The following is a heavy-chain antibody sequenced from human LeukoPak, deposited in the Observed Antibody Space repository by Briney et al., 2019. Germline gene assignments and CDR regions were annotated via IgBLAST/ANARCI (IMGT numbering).Heavy chain of an antibody. J-gene: IGHJ6*02. D-gene: IGHD6-13*01. CDR3: ARQLRSGSSWLDYYYYGMDV. CDR1: GGSFSGYY. CDR2: INHSGST. V-gene: IGHV4-34*01. Sequence: SETLSLTCAVYGGSFSGYYWSWIRQPPGKGLEWIGEINHSGSTNYNPSLKSRVTISVDTSKNQFSLKLSSVTAADTAVYYCARQLRSGSSWLDYYYYGMDVWGQGTTVTVSS.